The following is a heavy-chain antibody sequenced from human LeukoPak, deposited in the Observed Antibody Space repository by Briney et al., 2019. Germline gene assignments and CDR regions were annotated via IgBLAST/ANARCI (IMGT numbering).Heavy chain of an antibody. J-gene: IGHJ3*02. D-gene: IGHD3-22*01. V-gene: IGHV3-21*01. CDR3: AKQGGYYYDSSGPGAFDI. Sequence: GGSLRLSCAASGFTFSSYSINWVRQAPGKGLEWVSSISSSGSYIYYADSVKGRFTISRDNAKNSLYLQMNSLRAEDTAVYYCAKQGGYYYDSSGPGAFDIWGQGTMVTVSS. CDR1: GFTFSSYS. CDR2: ISSSGSYI.